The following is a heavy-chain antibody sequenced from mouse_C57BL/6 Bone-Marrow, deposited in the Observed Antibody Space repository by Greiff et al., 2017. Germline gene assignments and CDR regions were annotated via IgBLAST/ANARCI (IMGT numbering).Heavy chain of an antibody. Sequence: QVQLQQPGAELVMPGASVKLSCEASGYTFTSYWMHWVKQRPGQGLEWIGEIDPSDSYTNYNQKFKGKSTLTVDTSSSTAYMQLSSLTSEDSAVXYCARGGLTVVATRGPWFAYWGQGTLVTVSA. CDR1: GYTFTSYW. CDR3: ARGGLTVVATRGPWFAY. CDR2: IDPSDSYT. V-gene: IGHV1-69*01. J-gene: IGHJ3*01. D-gene: IGHD1-1*01.